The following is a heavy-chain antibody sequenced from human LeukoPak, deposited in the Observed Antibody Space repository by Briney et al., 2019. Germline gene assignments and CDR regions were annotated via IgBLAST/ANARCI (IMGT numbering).Heavy chain of an antibody. V-gene: IGHV3-21*01. Sequence: GGSLRLSCVASGFTFSNYNMTWVRQAPGKGLEWVSFISGSTYIYYADSVKGRFTISRDNAKNSLYLQMNSLRAEDTAVYYCARDAIYSDSSGYYFDYWGQGTLVTVSS. J-gene: IGHJ4*02. D-gene: IGHD3-22*01. CDR2: ISGSTYI. CDR3: ARDAIYSDSSGYYFDY. CDR1: GFTFSNYN.